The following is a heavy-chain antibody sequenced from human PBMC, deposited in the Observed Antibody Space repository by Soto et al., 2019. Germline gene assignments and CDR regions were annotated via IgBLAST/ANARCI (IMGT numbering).Heavy chain of an antibody. V-gene: IGHV4-59*01. CDR1: GGSISSFY. J-gene: IGHJ4*02. Sequence: SETLSLTCTVSGGSISSFYWSWIRQAPGKGLEWIGYIYHSGSTNYNPSLQSRVTISVDTSKKQFSLKLRSVTAADTAVYYCARDRNDYVWGSWGSGTLVTVSS. CDR3: ARDRNDYVWGS. D-gene: IGHD3-16*01. CDR2: IYHSGST.